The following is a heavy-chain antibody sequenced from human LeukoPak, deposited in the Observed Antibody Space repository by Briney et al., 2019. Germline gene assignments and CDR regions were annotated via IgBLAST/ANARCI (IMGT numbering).Heavy chain of an antibody. V-gene: IGHV1-46*01. Sequence: EASVKVSCKASGYTFTSYYMHWVRQAPGQGLEWMGIINPSGGSTSYAQKFQGRVTMTRDMSTSTVYMELSSLRSEDTAVYYCARAYSSSWYPSAYYYYYYMDVWGKGTTVTVSS. D-gene: IGHD6-13*01. J-gene: IGHJ6*03. CDR1: GYTFTSYY. CDR2: INPSGGST. CDR3: ARAYSSSWYPSAYYYYYYMDV.